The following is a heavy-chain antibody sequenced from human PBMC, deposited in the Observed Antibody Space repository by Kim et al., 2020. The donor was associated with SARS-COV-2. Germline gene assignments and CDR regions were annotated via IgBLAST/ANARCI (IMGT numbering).Heavy chain of an antibody. CDR3: ARGTDYFDY. CDR1: GFTFSDYS. V-gene: IGHV3-21*01. Sequence: GGSLRLSCAASGFTFSDYSLNWVRQAPGKGLEWVSSISHSGSYIFYADSMKGRFTISRDNAKNSLYLQVNSLRAEDTAVYYCARGTDYFDYWGQGILVTV. CDR2: ISHSGSYI. J-gene: IGHJ4*02. D-gene: IGHD1-26*01.